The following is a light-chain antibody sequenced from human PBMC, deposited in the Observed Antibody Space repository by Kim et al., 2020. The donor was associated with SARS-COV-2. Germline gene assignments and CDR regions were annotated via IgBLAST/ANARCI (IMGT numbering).Light chain of an antibody. V-gene: IGLV3-25*03. Sequence: PGQTARISCSGGALPKQYAYWYQQKPGQAPVLVIYKDSERPSGFPERFSGSSSGTTVTLTISGVQAEDEADYYCQSADSSGTYVVFGGGTQLTVL. CDR1: ALPKQY. J-gene: IGLJ2*01. CDR3: QSADSSGTYVV. CDR2: KDS.